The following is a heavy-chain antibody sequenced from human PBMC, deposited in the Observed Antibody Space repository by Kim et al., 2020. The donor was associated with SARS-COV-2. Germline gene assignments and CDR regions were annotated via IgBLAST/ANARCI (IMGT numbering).Heavy chain of an antibody. D-gene: IGHD6-13*01. V-gene: IGHV3-9*01. Sequence: GRFTISRDNAKNSLYLQMKSLRAEDTALYYCAKDTPFYSSSWYASVGGMDVWGQGTTVTVSS. J-gene: IGHJ6*02. CDR3: AKDTPFYSSSWYASVGGMDV.